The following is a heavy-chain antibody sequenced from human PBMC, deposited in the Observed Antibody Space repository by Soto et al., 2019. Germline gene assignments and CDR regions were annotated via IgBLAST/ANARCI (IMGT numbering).Heavy chain of an antibody. CDR2: ISGRSSYI. V-gene: IGHV3-21*01. CDR3: ARVGREGFNIPGYYYYAMDV. Sequence: EVQLLESGGGLVQPGGSLRLSCAASRFTFSSYAMCWVRQAPGKGLEWVSSISGRSSYIYYADSVKGRFTISRDNAKNSLYLQMSSLRAEDTAVFYCARVGREGFNIPGYYYYAMDVWGQGTTVTVSS. CDR1: RFTFSSYA. J-gene: IGHJ6*02. D-gene: IGHD2-21*01.